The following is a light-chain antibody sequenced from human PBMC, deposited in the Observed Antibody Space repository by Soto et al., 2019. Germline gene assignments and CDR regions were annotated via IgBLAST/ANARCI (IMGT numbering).Light chain of an antibody. J-gene: IGKJ4*02. Sequence: EIVMTQSPAIPSVSPGERATLSCRASQSVSSNLAWYQQKPGQAPRLLIYGASTRATGIPARFSGSGSGTEFTLTISSLQSEDFAVYYWQQYNNWPLTFGGGTKVEIK. CDR3: QQYNNWPLT. CDR2: GAS. V-gene: IGKV3-15*01. CDR1: QSVSSN.